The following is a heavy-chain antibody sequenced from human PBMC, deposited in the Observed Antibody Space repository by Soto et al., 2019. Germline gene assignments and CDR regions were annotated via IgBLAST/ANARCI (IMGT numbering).Heavy chain of an antibody. J-gene: IGHJ3*02. V-gene: IGHV3-13*05. CDR1: GFTFSSYD. Sequence: PVGSLRLSGAASGFTFSSYDMHWVRQATGKGLEWVSAIGTAGDPYYPGSVKGRFTISRENAKNSLYLQMNSLRAGDTAVYYCARGSGYCSSTSCQGVGAFDIWGQGTMVTVSS. D-gene: IGHD2-2*01. CDR2: IGTAGDP. CDR3: ARGSGYCSSTSCQGVGAFDI.